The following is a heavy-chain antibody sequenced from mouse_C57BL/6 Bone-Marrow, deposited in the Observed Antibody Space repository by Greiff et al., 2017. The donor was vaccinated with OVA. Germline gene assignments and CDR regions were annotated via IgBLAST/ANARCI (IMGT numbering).Heavy chain of an antibody. V-gene: IGHV1-69*01. J-gene: IGHJ3*01. CDR3: ARDDYDAWFAY. CDR2: IDPSDSYT. D-gene: IGHD2-4*01. CDR1: GYTFTSYW. Sequence: QVQLQQPGAELVMPGASVTLSCKASGYTFTSYWMHWVKQRPGQGLEWIGEIDPSDSYTNYNQKFKGKSTLTVDKSSSTAYMQLSSLTSEDSAVYYCARDDYDAWFAYWGQGTLVTVSA.